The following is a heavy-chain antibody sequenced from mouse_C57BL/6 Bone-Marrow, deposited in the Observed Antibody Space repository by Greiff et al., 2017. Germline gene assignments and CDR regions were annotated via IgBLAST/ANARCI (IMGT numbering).Heavy chain of an antibody. Sequence: EVKLVESGEGLVKPGGSLKLSCAASGFTFSSYAMSWVRQTPEKRLEWVAYISSGGDYIYYADTVKGRFTISRDNARNTLYLQMSSLKSEDTAMYYCTRGYDYNAMDYWGQGTSVTVSS. CDR1: GFTFSSYA. CDR2: ISSGGDYI. CDR3: TRGYDYNAMDY. J-gene: IGHJ4*01. V-gene: IGHV5-9-1*02. D-gene: IGHD2-10*02.